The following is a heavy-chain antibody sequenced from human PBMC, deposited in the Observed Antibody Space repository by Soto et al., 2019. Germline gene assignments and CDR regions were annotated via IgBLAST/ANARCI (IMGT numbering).Heavy chain of an antibody. D-gene: IGHD3-22*01. V-gene: IGHV3-15*07. Sequence: GGSLKLSCAASGFSFTNAWINWVRQAPGKGLEWVGRIKSKTDGGTTDYAEPVKGRFAISRDDSNNMVYLQMNSLKIEDTAVYYCTTDSYSTMIRDRFDYWGHGTLVTVSS. CDR1: GFSFTNAW. CDR3: TTDSYSTMIRDRFDY. CDR2: IKSKTDGGTT. J-gene: IGHJ4*01.